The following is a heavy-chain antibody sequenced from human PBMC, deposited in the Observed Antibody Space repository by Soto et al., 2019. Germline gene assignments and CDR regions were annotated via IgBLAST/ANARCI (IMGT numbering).Heavy chain of an antibody. CDR2: ISASGGTT. CDR3: AKDIRGAAY. V-gene: IGHV3-23*01. D-gene: IGHD2-15*01. J-gene: IGHJ4*02. Sequence: EVQLLESGGSLVQPGGSLRLSCAGSGFTFSSYAMSWVRQAPGKGLDWVSSISASGGTTYYADSVKGRFTMSRDNSKNTLFLQMNSLRAEDTAVYYCAKDIRGAAYWGQGTLVTVSS. CDR1: GFTFSSYA.